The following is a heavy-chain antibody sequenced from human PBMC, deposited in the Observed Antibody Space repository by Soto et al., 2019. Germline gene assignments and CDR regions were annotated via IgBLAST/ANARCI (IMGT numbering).Heavy chain of an antibody. V-gene: IGHV3-30*18. D-gene: IGHD3-10*01. Sequence: QVQLVESGGGVVQPGRSLRLSCAASGFTFSSYGMHWVRQAPGKGLEWVAVISYDGSNKYYADSVKGRFTISRDNSKNTLYLQMNSRRAEDTAVYYCAKVGYYGSGSDYYYGMDVWGQGTTVTVSS. CDR1: GFTFSSYG. J-gene: IGHJ6*02. CDR3: AKVGYYGSGSDYYYGMDV. CDR2: ISYDGSNK.